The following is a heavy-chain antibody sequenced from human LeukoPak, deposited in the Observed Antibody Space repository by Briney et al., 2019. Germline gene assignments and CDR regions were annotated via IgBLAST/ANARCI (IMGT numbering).Heavy chain of an antibody. V-gene: IGHV3-21*01. CDR2: ISSSGTLI. CDR1: EFTFSDYS. Sequence: GGSLRLSCAASEFTFSDYSLNWVRQSPGKGLELVSSISSSGTLIYYGDSLKGRSTISRDNAKNSLYLQMSGLRAEDTAVYYCVRERFHGSGAPRYDYWGQGTLVTVSS. D-gene: IGHD3-10*01. CDR3: VRERFHGSGAPRYDY. J-gene: IGHJ4*02.